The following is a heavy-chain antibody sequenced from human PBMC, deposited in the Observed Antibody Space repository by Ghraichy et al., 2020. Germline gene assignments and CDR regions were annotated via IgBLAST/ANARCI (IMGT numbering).Heavy chain of an antibody. CDR1: GYSISSGYY. V-gene: IGHV4-38-2*01. D-gene: IGHD4-17*01. Sequence: SETLSLTCAVSGYSISSGYYWGWIRQPPGKGLEWIGSIYHSGSTYYNPSLKSRVTISVDTSKNQFSLKLSSVTAADTAVYYCARGLNALRYFDIWGQGTMVTVSS. CDR3: ARGLNALRYFDI. J-gene: IGHJ3*02. CDR2: IYHSGST.